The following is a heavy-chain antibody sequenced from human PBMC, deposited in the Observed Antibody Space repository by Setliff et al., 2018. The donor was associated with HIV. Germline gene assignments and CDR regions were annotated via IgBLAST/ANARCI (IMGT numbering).Heavy chain of an antibody. Sequence: GASVKVSCKASGGTFSDYTVNWVRQAPGQGLEWMGRIIPIIGIENYAQKFQGRVTNTADKSTSTAYMELNSLRSDDTAIYYCARSDCSSVRCYLGHAFEIWGQGTMVTVSS. CDR3: ARSDCSSVRCYLGHAFEI. J-gene: IGHJ3*02. CDR1: GGTFSDYT. D-gene: IGHD2-15*01. CDR2: IIPIIGIE. V-gene: IGHV1-69*02.